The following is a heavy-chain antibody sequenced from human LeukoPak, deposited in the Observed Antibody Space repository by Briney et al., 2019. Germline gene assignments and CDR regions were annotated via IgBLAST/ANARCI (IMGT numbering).Heavy chain of an antibody. CDR2: VYYSGST. D-gene: IGHD3-10*01. V-gene: IGHV4-39*01. J-gene: IGHJ4*02. Sequence: SETLSLTCTVSGGPISSSSYYWGWIRQSPGKGLEWIGSVYYSGSTYYNPSLKSRVTISVDTSKNQFSLKLSSVTAADTAVYYCARRRISMVRGVIIPHFDFWGQGTLVTVSS. CDR1: GGPISSSSYY. CDR3: ARRRISMVRGVIIPHFDF.